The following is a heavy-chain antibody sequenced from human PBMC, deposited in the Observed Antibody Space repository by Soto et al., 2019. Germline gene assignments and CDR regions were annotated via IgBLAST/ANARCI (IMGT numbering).Heavy chain of an antibody. Sequence: GGSLRLSCAASGFTFSSYGMHWVRQAPGKGLEWVAVIWYDGSNKYYADSVKGRFTISRDNSKNTLYLQMNSLRAEDTAVYYCARDLQLLSSSWYGNYYYYGMDVWGQGTTVTVSS. CDR1: GFTFSSYG. CDR3: ARDLQLLSSSWYGNYYYYGMDV. CDR2: IWYDGSNK. J-gene: IGHJ6*02. V-gene: IGHV3-33*01. D-gene: IGHD6-13*01.